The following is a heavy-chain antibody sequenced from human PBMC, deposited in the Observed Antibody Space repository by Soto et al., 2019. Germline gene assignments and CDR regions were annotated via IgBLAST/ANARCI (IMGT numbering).Heavy chain of an antibody. CDR1: GGSFSGYY. V-gene: IGHV4-34*01. D-gene: IGHD4-4*01. CDR3: ARVHDYISKYYYGMDV. CDR2: INHSGST. Sequence: SETLSLTCAVYGGSFSGYYWSWIRQPPGKGLEWIGEINHSGSTNYNPSLKSRVTISVDTSKNQFSLKLSSVTAADTAVYYCARVHDYISKYYYGMDVWGQSTTVTVSS. J-gene: IGHJ6*02.